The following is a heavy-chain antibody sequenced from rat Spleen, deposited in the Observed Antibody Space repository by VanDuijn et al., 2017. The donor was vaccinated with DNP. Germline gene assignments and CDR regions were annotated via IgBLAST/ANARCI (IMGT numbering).Heavy chain of an antibody. V-gene: IGHV2S12*01. CDR1: GFSLTSYG. D-gene: IGHD5-1*01. Sequence: QVQLKESGPGLVQPSQTLSLTCTVSGFSLTSYGVSWVRQPPGKGLEWIAAISSGGSTYYNSALKSRLSISRDTSKSQVFLKMNSLQTEDTAIYFCTREGANWERGVYWGQGVMVTVSS. CDR3: TREGANWERGVY. J-gene: IGHJ2*01. CDR2: ISSGGST.